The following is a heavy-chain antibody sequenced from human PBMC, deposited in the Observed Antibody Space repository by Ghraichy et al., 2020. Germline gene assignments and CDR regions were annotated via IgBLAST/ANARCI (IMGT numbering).Heavy chain of an antibody. V-gene: IGHV3-11*06. Sequence: LSLTCAASGFPFSDYYMSWIRQAPGKGLEWVSYIDASSSSTNYADSVKGRFTISRDNAKNSLYLQMTSLRAEDTAVYYCARGHYGMDVWGQGTTVTVSS. CDR2: IDASSSST. CDR1: GFPFSDYY. CDR3: ARGHYGMDV. J-gene: IGHJ6*02.